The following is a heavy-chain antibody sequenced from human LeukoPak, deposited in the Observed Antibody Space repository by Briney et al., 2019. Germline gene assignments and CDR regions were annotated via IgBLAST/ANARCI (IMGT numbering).Heavy chain of an antibody. D-gene: IGHD3-3*01. V-gene: IGHV1-18*01. J-gene: IGHJ3*02. CDR3: ATRITIFGVVIPPLDAFDI. Sequence: ASVKVSCKASGYTFTSYGISWVRQAPGQGLEGRGWISAYNGNTNYAQRLQGRVTMTTDTSTSTAYIELSSLRSEDTAVYYCATRITIFGVVIPPLDAFDIWGQGTMVTVSS. CDR1: GYTFTSYG. CDR2: ISAYNGNT.